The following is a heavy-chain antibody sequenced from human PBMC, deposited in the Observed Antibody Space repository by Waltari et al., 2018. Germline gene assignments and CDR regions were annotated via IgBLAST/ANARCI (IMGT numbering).Heavy chain of an antibody. CDR1: GYTFTGYY. D-gene: IGHD2-2*01. CDR3: ATLISGYCSSTSCYDVDY. V-gene: IGHV1-2*02. CDR2: IKPNSGGT. J-gene: IGHJ4*02. Sequence: QVQLVQSGAEVKKPGASVKVSCKASGYTFTGYYMHWVRQAPGQGLEWMGWIKPNSGGTNYAQKFQGRVTMTRDTSISTAYMELSRLRSDDTAVYYCATLISGYCSSTSCYDVDYWGQGTLVIVSS.